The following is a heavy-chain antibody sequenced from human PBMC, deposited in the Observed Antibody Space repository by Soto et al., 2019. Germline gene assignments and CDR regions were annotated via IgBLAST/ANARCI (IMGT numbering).Heavy chain of an antibody. CDR2: MNPNSGNT. J-gene: IGHJ6*02. CDR1: GYTFTSYD. Sequence: GASVKVSCKASGYTFTSYDINWVRQATGQGLEWMGWMNPNSGNTGYAQKFQGRVTMTRNTSIGTAYMELSSLRSEDTAVYYCARGGSLSYYYYYYGMDVWGQGTTVTSP. CDR3: ARGGSLSYYYYYYGMDV. V-gene: IGHV1-8*01. D-gene: IGHD3-10*01.